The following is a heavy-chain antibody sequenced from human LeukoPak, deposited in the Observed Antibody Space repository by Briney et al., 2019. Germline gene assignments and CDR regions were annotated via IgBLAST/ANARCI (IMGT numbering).Heavy chain of an antibody. V-gene: IGHV3-66*01. D-gene: IGHD3-22*01. J-gene: IGHJ4*02. CDR2: IYSGGST. CDR3: ASVGLYYYDSSGYSQSDY. CDR1: GFTVSSNY. Sequence: GGSLRLSCAVSGFTVSSNYMSWVRQAPGTGLEWVSVIYSGGSTYYADSVKGRFTMSRDNSENTLYLQMNSLRAEDTAVYYCASVGLYYYDSSGYSQSDYWDQGTLVTVSS.